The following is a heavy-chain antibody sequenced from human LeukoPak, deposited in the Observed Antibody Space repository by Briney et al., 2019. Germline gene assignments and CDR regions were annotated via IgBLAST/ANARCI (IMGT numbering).Heavy chain of an antibody. Sequence: SVKVSCKASGGTFSSYAISWVRQAPGQGLEWMGGIIPIFGTANYAQKFQGRVTITTDESTSTAYMELSSLRSEDTAVYYCARDRDGYKNWVVFDYWGQGTLVTVSS. CDR3: ARDRDGYKNWVVFDY. CDR1: GGTFSSYA. J-gene: IGHJ4*02. CDR2: IIPIFGTA. D-gene: IGHD5-24*01. V-gene: IGHV1-69*05.